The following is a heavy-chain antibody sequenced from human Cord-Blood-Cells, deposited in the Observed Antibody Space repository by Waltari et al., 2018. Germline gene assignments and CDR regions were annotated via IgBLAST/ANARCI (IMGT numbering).Heavy chain of an antibody. J-gene: IGHJ4*02. V-gene: IGHV3-73*01. Sequence: EVQLVESRGGLVTPGGSLQLSCAASGFPFGGSSMLWARQASGKGLEWVGRIRSKANSYATAYAASVKGRFTISRDDSKNTAYLQMNSLKTEDTAVYYCTRGNDYGDYWGQGTLVTVSS. CDR2: IRSKANSYAT. CDR1: GFPFGGSS. CDR3: TRGNDYGDY. D-gene: IGHD2-8*01.